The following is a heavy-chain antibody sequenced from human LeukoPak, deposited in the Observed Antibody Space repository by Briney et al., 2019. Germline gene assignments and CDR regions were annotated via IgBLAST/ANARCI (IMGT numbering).Heavy chain of an antibody. J-gene: IGHJ3*02. CDR3: ARVASHCSGGSCYSFDAFDI. D-gene: IGHD2-15*01. V-gene: IGHV1-2*04. CDR1: GYTFTGYY. CDR2: INPNSGGT. Sequence: GASVKVSCKASGYTFTGYYMHWVRQAPGRGLEWMGWINPNSGGTNYAQKLQGWVTMTRDTSISTAYMELSRLRSDDTAVYYCARVASHCSGGSCYSFDAFDIWGQGTMVTVSS.